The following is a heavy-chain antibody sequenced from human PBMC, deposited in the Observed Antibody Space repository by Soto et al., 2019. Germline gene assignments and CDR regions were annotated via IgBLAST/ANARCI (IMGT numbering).Heavy chain of an antibody. V-gene: IGHV1-69*01. D-gene: IGHD2-2*01. CDR3: ATALGCRNTSTTLDY. CDR2: IIPVSGAA. CDR1: GGTFGSYA. Sequence: QVQLVQSGAEVKKPGSSVKVSCKASGGTFGSYAFSWVRQAPGQGLEWMGGIIPVSGAAHYAQKFQGRVTITADESTSTAYMGLSSLSSQDTAVSYCATALGCRNTSTTLDYWGQGTRVSVSS. J-gene: IGHJ4*02.